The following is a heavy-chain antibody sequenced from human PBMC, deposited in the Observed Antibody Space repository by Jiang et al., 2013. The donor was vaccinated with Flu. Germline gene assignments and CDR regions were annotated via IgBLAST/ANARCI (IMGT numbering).Heavy chain of an antibody. V-gene: IGHV1-2*04. CDR1: GYTFTGYY. CDR2: INPNSGDT. Sequence: GAEVKKPGASVKVSCKASGYTFTGYYLHWVRQAPGQGLEWMGWINPNSGDTNYAQKFQGWVTMTRDTSISTAYMELSRLRSDGTAMYYCVRDGEVGYSYGGYWGQGTLVTVSS. D-gene: IGHD5-18*01. CDR3: VRDGEVGYSYGGY. J-gene: IGHJ4*02.